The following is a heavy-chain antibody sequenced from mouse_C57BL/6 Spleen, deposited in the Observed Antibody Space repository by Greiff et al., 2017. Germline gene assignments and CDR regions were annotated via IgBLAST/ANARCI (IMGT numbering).Heavy chain of an antibody. J-gene: IGHJ3*01. CDR2: INPSTGGT. V-gene: IGHV1-42*01. CDR1: GYSFTGYY. D-gene: IGHD2-3*01. CDR3: ARYDGDYVAWFAY. Sequence: VQLKESGPELVKPGASVKISCKASGYSFTGYYMNWVKQSPEKSLEWIGEINPSTGGTTYNQKVKAKATLTVDKSSSTAYMQIKSLTSEASAVYYGARYDGDYVAWFAYWGQGTLGTVSA.